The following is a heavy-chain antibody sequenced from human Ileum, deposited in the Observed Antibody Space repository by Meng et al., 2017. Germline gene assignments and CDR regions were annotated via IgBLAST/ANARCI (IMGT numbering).Heavy chain of an antibody. Sequence: VQAAGPGVFSPSETLSLSCTVSCGSVSSGLYYWSWIRQPPGKGLEWIGYIYYSGSINYNPSLKSRVPISVDTSKNQFSLNLSSVTAADXAVYYCARDSGWFDRWGQGTLVTVSS. V-gene: IGHV4-61*01. CDR2: IYYSGSI. CDR3: ARDSGWFDR. CDR1: CGSVSSGLYY. J-gene: IGHJ5*02.